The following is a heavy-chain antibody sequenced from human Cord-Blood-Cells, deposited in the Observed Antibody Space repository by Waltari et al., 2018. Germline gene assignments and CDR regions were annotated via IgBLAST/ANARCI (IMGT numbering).Heavy chain of an antibody. CDR3: ASVTYGSGSYYNYYYYGMDV. J-gene: IGHJ6*02. CDR2: ISSSSTI. V-gene: IGHV3-48*01. Sequence: EVQLVESGGGLVQPGGSLRLSCAASGFTFSSYSMNWVRQAPGKGLGWVSYISSSSTIYYADSVKGRFTISRDNAKNSLYLQMNSLRAEDTAVYYCASVTYGSGSYYNYYYYGMDVWGQGTMVTVSS. D-gene: IGHD3-10*01. CDR1: GFTFSSYS.